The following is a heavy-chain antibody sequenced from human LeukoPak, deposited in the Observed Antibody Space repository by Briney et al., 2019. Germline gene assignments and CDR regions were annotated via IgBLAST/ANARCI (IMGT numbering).Heavy chain of an antibody. D-gene: IGHD3-10*01. CDR3: ATAITLTKSAFDP. J-gene: IGHJ5*02. Sequence: ASVKVSCKVSGYTLTELSMHWVRQAPGKGLEWMGGFDPEDGETIYAQKFQGRVTMTEDTSTGTAYMELSSLRSEDTAVYYCATAITLTKSAFDPWGQGTLVTVSS. V-gene: IGHV1-24*01. CDR1: GYTLTELS. CDR2: FDPEDGET.